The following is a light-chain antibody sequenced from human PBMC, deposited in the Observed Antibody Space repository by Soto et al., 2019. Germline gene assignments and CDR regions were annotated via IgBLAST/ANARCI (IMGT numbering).Light chain of an antibody. V-gene: IGKV3-11*01. Sequence: IGLKMSPAALSLSNGERAIFSCRASQSVGTYLAWYQQKPGQAPRLLIYDASNRATGIPARFGGSGSGTDFTLTINSLEPEDFALYYSQQPSYWLGTFSPVAMVDIK. CDR2: DAS. CDR3: QQPSYWLGT. J-gene: IGKJ3*01. CDR1: QSVGTY.